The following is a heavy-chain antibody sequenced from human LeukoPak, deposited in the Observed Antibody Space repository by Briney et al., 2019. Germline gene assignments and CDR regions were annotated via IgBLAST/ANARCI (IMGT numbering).Heavy chain of an antibody. CDR3: ARGSGLRWFYYYYMDV. J-gene: IGHJ6*03. Sequence: ASVKVSCTASVYTFTSYDINWVRQATGQGLEWMGWMNPNSGNTGYAQKFQGRVTITRNTSISTAYMELSSLRSEDTAVYYCARGSGLRWFYYYYMDVWGKGTTVTVSS. CDR1: VYTFTSYD. V-gene: IGHV1-8*03. D-gene: IGHD4-23*01. CDR2: MNPNSGNT.